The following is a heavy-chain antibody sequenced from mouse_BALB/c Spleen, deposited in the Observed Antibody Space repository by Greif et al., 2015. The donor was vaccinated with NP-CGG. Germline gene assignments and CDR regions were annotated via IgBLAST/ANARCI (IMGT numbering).Heavy chain of an antibody. CDR3: ARDDGYYWYFDV. Sequence: EVKLVESGGGLVQPGGSLRLSCATSGFTFSDFYMEWVRQPPGKRLEWIAASRNKANDYTTEYSASVRGRFIVSRDTSQSILYLQMNALRAEDTAIYYCARDDGYYWYFDVWGAGTTVTVSS. CDR1: GFTFSDFY. CDR2: SRNKANDYTT. D-gene: IGHD2-2*01. V-gene: IGHV7-1*02. J-gene: IGHJ1*01.